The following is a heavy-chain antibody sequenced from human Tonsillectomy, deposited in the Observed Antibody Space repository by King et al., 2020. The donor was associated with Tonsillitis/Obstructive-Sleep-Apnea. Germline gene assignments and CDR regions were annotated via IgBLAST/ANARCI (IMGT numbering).Heavy chain of an antibody. J-gene: IGHJ4*02. D-gene: IGHD3-3*02. CDR2: IYWDDDQ. CDR1: GFSLSTGVG. Sequence: TLKESGPALVKPTQTLTLTCSFSGFSLSTGVGVGWIRQPPGKALEWLAPIYWDDDQRYRPSLKSRLSITKDSSKNQVVLTMTNMDPVDAATYFCARIRGDLFFDYWGQGTLVTVSS. V-gene: IGHV2-5*02. CDR3: ARIRGDLFFDY.